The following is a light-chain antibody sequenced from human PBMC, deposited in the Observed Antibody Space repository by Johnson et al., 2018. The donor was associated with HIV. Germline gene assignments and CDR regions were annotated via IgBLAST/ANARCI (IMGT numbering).Light chain of an antibody. J-gene: IGLJ1*01. Sequence: QSVLTQPPSVSAAPGQKVTISCSGSSSNIGNNYVSWYQQLPGTAPKLLIYDNYKRPSGIPDRFSGSKSGTSATLGITGLQTGDEADYYCSTWDSSLSTYYVFGTGTKVTVL. CDR3: STWDSSLSTYYV. CDR1: SSNIGNNY. CDR2: DNY. V-gene: IGLV1-51*01.